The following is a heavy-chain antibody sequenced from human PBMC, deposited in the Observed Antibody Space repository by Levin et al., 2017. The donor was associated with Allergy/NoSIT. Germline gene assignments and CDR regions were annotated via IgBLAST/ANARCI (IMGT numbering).Heavy chain of an antibody. Sequence: GGSLRLSCAASGFTVSSNYMSWVRQAPGKGLEWVSVIYSGGSTYYADSVKGRFTISRDNSKNTLYLQMNSLRAEDTAVYYCAREEIHEYYFDYWGQGTLVTVSS. CDR3: AREEIHEYYFDY. CDR1: GFTVSSNY. D-gene: IGHD5-18*01. V-gene: IGHV3-53*01. J-gene: IGHJ4*02. CDR2: IYSGGST.